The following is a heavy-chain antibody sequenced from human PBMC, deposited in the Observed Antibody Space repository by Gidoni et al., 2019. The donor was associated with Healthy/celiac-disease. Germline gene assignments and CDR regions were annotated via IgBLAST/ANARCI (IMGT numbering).Heavy chain of an antibody. CDR3: ARGTSITMIVVVINSHYFDY. V-gene: IGHV4-34*01. J-gene: IGHJ4*02. Sequence: QVQLQQWGAGLLKPSETLSLTRAVYGGSFSGYYWSWIRQPPGKGLEWIGEINHSGSTNYNPSLKSRVTISVDTSKNQFSLKLSSVTAADTAVYYCARGTSITMIVVVINSHYFDYWGQGTLVTISS. CDR2: INHSGST. CDR1: GGSFSGYY. D-gene: IGHD3-22*01.